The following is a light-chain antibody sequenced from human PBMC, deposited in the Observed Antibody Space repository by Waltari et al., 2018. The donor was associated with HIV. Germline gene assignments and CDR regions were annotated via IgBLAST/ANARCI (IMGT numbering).Light chain of an antibody. V-gene: IGKV1-NL1*01. J-gene: IGKJ2*01. CDR3: QQYYSIPNT. Sequence: DVHMTQSPSSLSASVGDTVTLTCRASQPISNSLAWYQQKPGKAPKPLVYGTSRLESGVPSRFSGSGSGTDYTLTISSLQPEDFASYYCQQYYSIPNTFGQGTKLEIK. CDR1: QPISNS. CDR2: GTS.